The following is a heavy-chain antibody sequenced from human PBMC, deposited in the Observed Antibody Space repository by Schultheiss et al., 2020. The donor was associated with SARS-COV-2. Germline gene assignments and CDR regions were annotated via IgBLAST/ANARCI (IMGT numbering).Heavy chain of an antibody. CDR1: GFTFSSYS. CDR2: ISSSSSYT. V-gene: IGHV3-21*05. J-gene: IGHJ3*02. Sequence: GGSLRLSCAASGFTFSSYSMNWVRQAPGKGLEWVSYISSSSSYTNYADSVKGRFTISRDNSKNTLYLQMNTLRVEDTAMYYCARDLVQIWFNIGTFDMWGQGTMVTVSS. CDR3: ARDLVQIWFNIGTFDM. D-gene: IGHD5-18*01.